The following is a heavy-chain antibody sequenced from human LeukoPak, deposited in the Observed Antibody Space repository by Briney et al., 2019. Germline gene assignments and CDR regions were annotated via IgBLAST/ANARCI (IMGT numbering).Heavy chain of an antibody. CDR1: GFIFDDYA. Sequence: GGSLRLSCAASGFIFDDYAMPSGRQAPGKGLEWVSRISWNSGSISYADAVKGRFTISRDNAKSSLSLQMNSLRVEDTALYYCAKGGYYDVLTGNDRYFDYWGQGTLVTVSS. CDR2: ISWNSGSI. D-gene: IGHD3-9*01. CDR3: AKGGYYDVLTGNDRYFDY. V-gene: IGHV3-9*01. J-gene: IGHJ4*02.